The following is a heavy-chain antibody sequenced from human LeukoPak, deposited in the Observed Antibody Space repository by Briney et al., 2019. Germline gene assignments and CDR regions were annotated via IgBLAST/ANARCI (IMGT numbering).Heavy chain of an antibody. Sequence: SETLSLTCAVYGGFFSGYYWSWIRQPPGKGLEWIGEINHSGSTNYNPSLKSRVTISVDTSKNQFSLKLSSVTAADTAVYYCARGVGFCDYWGQGTLVTVSS. V-gene: IGHV4-34*01. CDR2: INHSGST. J-gene: IGHJ4*02. CDR1: GGFFSGYY. CDR3: ARGVGFCDY. D-gene: IGHD1-26*01.